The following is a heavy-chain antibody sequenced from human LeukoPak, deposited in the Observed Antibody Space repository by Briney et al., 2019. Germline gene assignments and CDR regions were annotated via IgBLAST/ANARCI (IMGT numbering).Heavy chain of an antibody. CDR1: VRTFIICG. CDR3: ARDYYYDSSGSHPAEYFHH. V-gene: IGHV1-69*06. CDR2: IIPIFGTT. Sequence: SVKVSCKSSVRTFIICGISWARQAPGQGLEWMARIIPIFGTTNYAQKFQGRVTITADTSTSIAYMDLRSLRSEDTAVYYCARDYYYDSSGSHPAEYFHHWGQGTLVTVSS. J-gene: IGHJ1*01. D-gene: IGHD3-22*01.